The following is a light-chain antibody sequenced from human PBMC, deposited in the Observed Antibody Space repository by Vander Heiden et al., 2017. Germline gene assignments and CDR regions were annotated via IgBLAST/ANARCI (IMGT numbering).Light chain of an antibody. V-gene: IGKV3-20*01. CDR3: QHYGGSSKT. Sequence: EIVLTQSPGTLSLSPGESATLSCRASQSVSHLAWYQQKPGQAPRLLIYDASSRATGIPDRFSGGGSGTDFTLTISRLEADDFAVYYCQHYGGSSKTFGQGTKVEIK. CDR1: QSVSH. J-gene: IGKJ1*01. CDR2: DAS.